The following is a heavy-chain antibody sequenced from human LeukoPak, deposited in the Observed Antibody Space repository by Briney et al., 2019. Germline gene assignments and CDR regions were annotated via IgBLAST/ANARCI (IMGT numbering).Heavy chain of an antibody. J-gene: IGHJ4*02. D-gene: IGHD3-3*01. CDR1: GFTFSSYA. CDR2: ISGSGGST. V-gene: IGHV3-23*01. Sequence: PGGSLRLSCAASGFTFSSYAMSWVRQAPGKGLEWVSVISGSGGSTYYADSVKGRFTTSRDNSKNTLYLQMNSLRAEDTAVYYCAKVDYDFWSGYSLFDYWGQGTLVTVSS. CDR3: AKVDYDFWSGYSLFDY.